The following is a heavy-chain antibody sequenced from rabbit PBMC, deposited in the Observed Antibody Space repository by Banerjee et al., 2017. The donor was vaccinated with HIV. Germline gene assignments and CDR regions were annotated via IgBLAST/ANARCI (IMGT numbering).Heavy chain of an antibody. V-gene: IGHV1S45*01. Sequence: QQQVEESGGGLVKPGGSLTLTCKASGFSLNNNDMCWVRQAPEKGLEWIACIGAGDGSTGYANWAKGRFTISKTSSTTVTLQMTSLTAADTATYFCARFNGWGGLGLWGPGTLVTVS. CDR1: GFSLNNND. CDR2: IGAGDGST. J-gene: IGHJ6*01. D-gene: IGHD4-1*01. CDR3: ARFNGWGGLGL.